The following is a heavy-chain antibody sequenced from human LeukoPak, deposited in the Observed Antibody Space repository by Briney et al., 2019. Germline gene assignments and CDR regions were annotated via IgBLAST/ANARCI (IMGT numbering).Heavy chain of an antibody. Sequence: SQTLSLTCTVSGGSISSGSYYWSWIRQPAGKGLEWIGRIYTSGSTNYNPSLKSRVTISVDTSKNQFSLKLSSVTAADTAVYYCARGEYSGSSFDYWGQGTLVTVPS. J-gene: IGHJ4*02. CDR1: GGSISSGSYY. CDR2: IYTSGST. V-gene: IGHV4-61*02. CDR3: ARGEYSGSSFDY. D-gene: IGHD1-26*01.